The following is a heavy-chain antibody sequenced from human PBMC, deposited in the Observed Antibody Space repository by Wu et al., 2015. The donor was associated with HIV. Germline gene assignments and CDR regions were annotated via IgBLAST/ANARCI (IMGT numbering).Heavy chain of an antibody. J-gene: IGHJ4*02. CDR2: IYHSGST. D-gene: IGHD3-10*01. Sequence: QVQLQESGPGLVKPSETLSLTCAVSGYSISSGYYWGWIRQPPGKGLEWIGSIYHSGSTYYNPSLKSRVTISVDTSKNQFSLKLSSVTAADTAVYYCARHSDYYGSGSFHYWGQGTLVTVSS. CDR3: ARHSDYYGSGSFHY. V-gene: IGHV4-38-2*01. CDR1: GYSISSGYY.